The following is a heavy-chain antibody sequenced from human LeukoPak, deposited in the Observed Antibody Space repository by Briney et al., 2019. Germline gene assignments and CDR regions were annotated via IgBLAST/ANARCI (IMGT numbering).Heavy chain of an antibody. CDR2: IYHSGST. CDR1: GGSISSGGYS. CDR3: AKDCSSASCYCDY. Sequence: SETLSLTCAVSGGSISSGGYSWSWIRQPPGKGLEWIGYIYHSGSTYYNPSLKSRVTISVDRSKNQFSLKLSSVTAADTAVYYCAKDCSSASCYCDYWGQGILVTVSS. D-gene: IGHD2-2*01. V-gene: IGHV4-30-2*01. J-gene: IGHJ4*02.